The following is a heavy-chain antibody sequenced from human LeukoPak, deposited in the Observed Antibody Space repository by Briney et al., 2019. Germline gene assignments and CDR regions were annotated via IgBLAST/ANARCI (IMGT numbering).Heavy chain of an antibody. CDR3: ARGAVPAALWQNWFDP. J-gene: IGHJ5*02. D-gene: IGHD2-2*01. CDR2: ISYTGST. Sequence: SETLSLTCTVSGGSISSSSYFWGWIRQPPGKGLEWIGSISYTGSTYSNPSLKSRVTMSVDTSKNQFSLMLSSVTAADTAVFFCARGAVPAALWQNWFDPWGQGSLVIVSS. V-gene: IGHV4-39*07. CDR1: GGSISSSSYF.